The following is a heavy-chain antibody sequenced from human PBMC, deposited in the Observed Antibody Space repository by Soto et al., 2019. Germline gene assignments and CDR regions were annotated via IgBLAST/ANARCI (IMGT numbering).Heavy chain of an antibody. CDR3: AISQDRGGRTKCIY. V-gene: IGHV3-48*01. D-gene: IGHD3-16*01. CDR2: ISTTSSSI. J-gene: IGHJ4*02. CDR1: GFTFSSYS. Sequence: EGSMRLSCAASGFTFSSYSMNWVRQAPGKGLEWISYISTTSSSIYYADSVKGRFTISRDNAKNSLFLQMNSLRAEDTALYYCAISQDRGGRTKCIYWRQGTQVSFCS.